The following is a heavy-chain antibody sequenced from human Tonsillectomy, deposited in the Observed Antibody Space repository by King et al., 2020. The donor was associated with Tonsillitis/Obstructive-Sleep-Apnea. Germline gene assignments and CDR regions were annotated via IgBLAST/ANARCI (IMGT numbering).Heavy chain of an antibody. Sequence: VQLVESGGGLVQPGGSLRLSCAASGFTFDSYAVSWVRQAPGKGLEWGSAVSASGAGTYYADSVKGRFTISRDNSKNTLYLQLNSLRAEDTAVYYCAKEMQLGKPFDYWGQGTPVTVSS. V-gene: IGHV3-23*04. CDR1: GFTFDSYA. CDR3: AKEMQLGKPFDY. J-gene: IGHJ4*02. D-gene: IGHD5-24*01. CDR2: VSASGAGT.